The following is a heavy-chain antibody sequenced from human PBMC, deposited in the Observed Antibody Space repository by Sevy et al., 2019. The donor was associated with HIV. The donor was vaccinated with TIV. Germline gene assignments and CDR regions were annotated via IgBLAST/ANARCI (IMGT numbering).Heavy chain of an antibody. V-gene: IGHV1-18*01. CDR2: ISAYNGNT. J-gene: IGHJ6*02. D-gene: IGHD3-10*01. CDR1: GYTFTSYG. Sequence: ASVKVSCKASGYTFTSYGISWVRQAPGQGLEWMGWISAYNGNTNYAQKLQGRVTMTTDTSTSTAYMELRSLRSDDTAVYYCARDPLLWFGGLSPRYYDYGMDVWGQGTTVTVSS. CDR3: ARDPLLWFGGLSPRYYDYGMDV.